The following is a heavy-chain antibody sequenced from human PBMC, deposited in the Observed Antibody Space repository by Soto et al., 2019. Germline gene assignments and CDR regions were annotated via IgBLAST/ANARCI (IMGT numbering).Heavy chain of an antibody. CDR1: GYTFTSSG. Sequence: ASVKVSCKASGYTFTSSGISWVRQAPGQGLEWMGWISAYNGKTNYAQNVQGRVTMTTDTSTRTAYMDLRSPRSDDTAVYYCARGGDVNYYHGMDVWGQGTTVTVSS. D-gene: IGHD5-12*01. CDR3: ARGGDVNYYHGMDV. CDR2: ISAYNGKT. V-gene: IGHV1-18*01. J-gene: IGHJ6*02.